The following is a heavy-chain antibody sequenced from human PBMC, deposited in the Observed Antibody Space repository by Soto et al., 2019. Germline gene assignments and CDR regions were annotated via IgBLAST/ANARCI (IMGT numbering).Heavy chain of an antibody. CDR2: ISYDGSNK. D-gene: IGHD3-10*01. Sequence: QVQLVESGGGVVQPGRSLRLSCAASGFTFSSYAMHWVRQAPGKGLEWVAVISYDGSNKYYADSVKGRFTISRDNSKNTLYLQMNSLRAEDTAVYYCARDITPLWFGESGGADYWGQGTLVTVSS. V-gene: IGHV3-30-3*01. CDR3: ARDITPLWFGESGGADY. J-gene: IGHJ4*02. CDR1: GFTFSSYA.